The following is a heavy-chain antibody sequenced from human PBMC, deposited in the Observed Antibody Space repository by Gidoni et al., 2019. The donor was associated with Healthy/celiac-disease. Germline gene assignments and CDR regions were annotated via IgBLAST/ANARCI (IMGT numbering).Heavy chain of an antibody. CDR3: ARNRWDSGSYNWFDP. V-gene: IGHV3-48*01. CDR2: ISSSSSTI. J-gene: IGHJ5*02. Sequence: EVQLVESGGGLVQPGGSLRLSCAASGFTFSSYSMNWVRQAPGKGLEWVSYISSSSSTIYYADSVKGRFTISRDNAKNSLYLQMNSLRAEDTAVYYCARNRWDSGSYNWFDPWGQGTLVTVSS. D-gene: IGHD3-10*01. CDR1: GFTFSSYS.